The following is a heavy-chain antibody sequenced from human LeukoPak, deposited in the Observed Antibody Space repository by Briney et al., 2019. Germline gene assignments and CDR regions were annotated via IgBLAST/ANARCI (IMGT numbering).Heavy chain of an antibody. CDR1: GYTFTSYG. CDR2: ISAYNGNT. J-gene: IGHJ5*02. CDR3: ARDTPDDYSSGWYWLWFDP. D-gene: IGHD6-19*01. V-gene: IGHV1-18*01. Sequence: ASVKVSCKASGYTFTSYGISWVRQAPGQGLEWMGWISAYNGNTNYAQKLQGRVTMTTDTSTSTAYMELRSLRSDDTAVYYCARDTPDDYSSGWYWLWFDPRGQGTLVTVSS.